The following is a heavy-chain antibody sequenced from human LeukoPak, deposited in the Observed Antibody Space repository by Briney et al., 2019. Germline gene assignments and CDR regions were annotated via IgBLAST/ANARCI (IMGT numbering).Heavy chain of an antibody. CDR1: GWSLSGFY. CDR3: ARGPLTYYYASGSYYSN. CDR2: LNHSGST. Sequence: PSETLSLNCAVSGWSLSGFYWSLIRQPPGQGLDWIGALNHSGSTNYNPSLKSRVTISVDTSKKQFSLKLSSVTAADTAVYFCARGPLTYYYASGSYYSNWGQGTLVTVSS. J-gene: IGHJ4*02. D-gene: IGHD3-10*01. V-gene: IGHV4-34*01.